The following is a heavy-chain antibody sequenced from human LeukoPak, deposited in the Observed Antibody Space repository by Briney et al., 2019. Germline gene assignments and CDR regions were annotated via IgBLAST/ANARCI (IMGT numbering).Heavy chain of an antibody. Sequence: ALVKVSCKASGYTFTTYYIHWVRQAPGHGLEWMGMIYPRDGSTSYAQKFQARVTVTRDTSTSTVHMELSGLRSEDTAIYYCARDQEGFDYWGQGTLLTVSS. CDR3: ARDQEGFDY. CDR2: IYPRDGST. CDR1: GYTFTTYY. J-gene: IGHJ4*02. V-gene: IGHV1-46*01.